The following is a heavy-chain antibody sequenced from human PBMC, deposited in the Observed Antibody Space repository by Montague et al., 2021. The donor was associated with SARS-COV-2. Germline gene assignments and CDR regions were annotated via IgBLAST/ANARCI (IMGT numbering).Heavy chain of an antibody. J-gene: IGHJ4*02. CDR3: ARVGWELRVGDYYFDY. CDR1: GCSISPYY. Sequence: SETLSLTCTVSGCSISPYYLSCIRQPPAEKLVWFGNIYYTGSTNXNYSPKSRLTISVNTSENQFSLKVTSVTPAATAVYYCARVGWELRVGDYYFDYWGQGTLVSVSS. D-gene: IGHD1-26*01. CDR2: IYYTGST. V-gene: IGHV4-59*01.